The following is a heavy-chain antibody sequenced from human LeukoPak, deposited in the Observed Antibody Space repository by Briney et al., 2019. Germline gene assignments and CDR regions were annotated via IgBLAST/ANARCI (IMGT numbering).Heavy chain of an antibody. CDR1: GYSFTSYW. J-gene: IGHJ3*02. V-gene: IGHV5-51*01. CDR3: AGALSTGYSSGWYGSDAFDI. D-gene: IGHD6-19*01. CDR2: IYPGDSDT. Sequence: GESLKISCKGSGYSFTSYWIGWVRQMPGKGLEWMGIIYPGDSDTRYSPSFQGQVTISADKSISTAYLQWSSLKASDTAMYYCAGALSTGYSSGWYGSDAFDIWGQGTMVTVSS.